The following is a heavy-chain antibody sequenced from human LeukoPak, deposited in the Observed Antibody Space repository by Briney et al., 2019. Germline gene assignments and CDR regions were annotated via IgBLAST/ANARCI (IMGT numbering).Heavy chain of an antibody. V-gene: IGHV4-34*01. J-gene: IGHJ6*02. D-gene: IGHD3-22*01. CDR1: GGSFSGYY. CDR2: INHSGST. Sequence: PSETLSLTCAVYGGSFSGYYWSWIRQPPGKGLEWIGEINHSGSTNYNPSLKSRVTISVDTSKNQFSLKLSSVTAADTAVYYCARCDSSGYYHYYYYGMDVWGQGTTVTVSS. CDR3: ARCDSSGYYHYYYYGMDV.